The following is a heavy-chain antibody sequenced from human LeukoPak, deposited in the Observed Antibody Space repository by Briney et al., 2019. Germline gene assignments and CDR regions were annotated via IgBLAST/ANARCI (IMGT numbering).Heavy chain of an antibody. V-gene: IGHV1-18*01. D-gene: IGHD3-10*01. CDR3: ARSNTYYYGSGPYYFDY. Sequence: VASVKVSCKASGYTFTGYGISWVRQAPGQGLEWMGWISAYNGNTNYAQKLQGRVTMTTDTSTSTAYMELRSLRSDDTAVYYCARSNTYYYGSGPYYFDYWGQGTLVTVSS. J-gene: IGHJ4*02. CDR2: ISAYNGNT. CDR1: GYTFTGYG.